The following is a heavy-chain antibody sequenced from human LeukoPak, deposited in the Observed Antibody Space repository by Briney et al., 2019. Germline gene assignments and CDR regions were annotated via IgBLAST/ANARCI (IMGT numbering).Heavy chain of an antibody. Sequence: GGSLRLSCAASGFTFSSYAMSWVRQDPGQGPESAQVISGSGGSTYYADSVKGRFTISRDNSNNTLYLQMNSLRAEDTAVYYWASHTSTVTTPDDNWGQGTLVTVSS. CDR3: ASHTSTVTTPDDN. CDR1: GFTFSSYA. V-gene: IGHV3-23*01. CDR2: ISGSGGST. J-gene: IGHJ4*02. D-gene: IGHD4-17*01.